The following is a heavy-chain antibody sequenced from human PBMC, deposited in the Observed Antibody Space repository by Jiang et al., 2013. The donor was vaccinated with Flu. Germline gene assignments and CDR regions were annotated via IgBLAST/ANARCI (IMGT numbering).Heavy chain of an antibody. J-gene: IGHJ5*02. CDR2: INPSGGGT. D-gene: IGHD2-15*01. CDR3: ARDEVVAAATAWFDP. CDR1: GYTFISYF. V-gene: IGHV1-46*01. Sequence: ASVKVSCKASGYTFISYFIHWVRQAPGQGLEWMGIINPSGGGTDYAQKFQGRVTMTRDTSTSTVYMELSSLRSEDTAVYYCARDEVVAAATAWFDPWGQGTLGHRLL.